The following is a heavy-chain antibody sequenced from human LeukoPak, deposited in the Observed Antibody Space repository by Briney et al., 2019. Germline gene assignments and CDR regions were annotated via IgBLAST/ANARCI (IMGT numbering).Heavy chain of an antibody. CDR1: GYTFTSYG. V-gene: IGHV1-18*04. J-gene: IGHJ4*02. D-gene: IGHD6-13*01. Sequence: GASVTVSCKASGYTFTSYGISWVRQAPGQGLEWMGWISYYNGNTNYAQKLQGRVTMTTDTSTSTAYMELRSLRSDDTAVYYCARRMLAAAGRTFDYWGQGTLVTVSS. CDR3: ARRMLAAAGRTFDY. CDR2: ISYYNGNT.